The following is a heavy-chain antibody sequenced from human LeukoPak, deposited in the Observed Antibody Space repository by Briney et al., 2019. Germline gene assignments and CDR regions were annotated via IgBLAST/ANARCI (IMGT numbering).Heavy chain of an antibody. Sequence: PGGSLRLSCAASGFTFSSYWMSWVRQAPGKGLEYVAKIKEDGSEKNYVDSVKGRFTISRDNARNSLYLQMNSLRAEDTAVYYCARDRSGGSLDYWGQGTLVTVSS. CDR3: ARDRSGGSLDY. V-gene: IGHV3-7*01. CDR2: IKEDGSEK. J-gene: IGHJ4*02. D-gene: IGHD3-16*01. CDR1: GFTFSSYW.